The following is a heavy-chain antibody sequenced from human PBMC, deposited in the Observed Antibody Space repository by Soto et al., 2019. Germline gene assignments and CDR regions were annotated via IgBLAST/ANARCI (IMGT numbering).Heavy chain of an antibody. D-gene: IGHD3-3*01. CDR1: GGSISIYY. CDR3: ARHRVWNGWTSNWFDP. CDR2: IYYSGST. Sequence: PSETLSLTCTVSGGSISIYYWSWIRQPPGKGLEWIGYIYYSGSTNYNPSLKSRVTISVDTSRNQFSLKLSSVTAADTAVYYCARHRVWNGWTSNWFDPWGQGTLVTVSS. J-gene: IGHJ5*02. V-gene: IGHV4-59*08.